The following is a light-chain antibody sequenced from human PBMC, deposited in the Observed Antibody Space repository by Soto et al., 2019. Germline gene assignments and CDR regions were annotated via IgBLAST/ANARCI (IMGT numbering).Light chain of an antibody. CDR2: DAS. V-gene: IGKV1-33*01. J-gene: IGKJ5*01. CDR3: QQYDIPPYT. CDR1: QDINIY. Sequence: DIQMTQSPSSLFASVGDRVTITCQATQDINIYLNWYQQKPGKAPHLLIYDASNLEIGVPSRFSGSGSGTHFTCTISSLQTADIETYYYQQYDIPPYTFGRATRLEIK.